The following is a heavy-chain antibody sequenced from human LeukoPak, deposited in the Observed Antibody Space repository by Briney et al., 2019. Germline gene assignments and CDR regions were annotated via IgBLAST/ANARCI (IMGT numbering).Heavy chain of an antibody. V-gene: IGHV3-23*01. J-gene: IGHJ4*02. D-gene: IGHD3-9*01. Sequence: GGSLRLSCAASGFTFSSYAMSWVRQAPGKGLEWVSAISGSSGSTYYADSVKGRFTISKDNCKNTLFLQINSLRAEDTAVYYCAKDAAKEYDILTGYLGYYFDYWGQGTLVTVSS. CDR3: AKDAAKEYDILTGYLGYYFDY. CDR1: GFTFSSYA. CDR2: ISGSSGST.